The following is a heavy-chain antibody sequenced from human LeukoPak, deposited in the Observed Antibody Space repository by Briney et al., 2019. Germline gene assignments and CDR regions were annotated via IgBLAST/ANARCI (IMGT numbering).Heavy chain of an antibody. CDR2: INQDGTNQ. Sequence: GGSLRLSCAASGFTFSSYEMNWVRQAPGKGMEWVANINQDGTNQYYAASVRGRFSISRDNAKNSLYLQMNSLRAEDTGVYYCSRSLDYLGQGALVTVSS. CDR1: GFTFSSYE. J-gene: IGHJ4*02. CDR3: SRSLDY. V-gene: IGHV3-7*01.